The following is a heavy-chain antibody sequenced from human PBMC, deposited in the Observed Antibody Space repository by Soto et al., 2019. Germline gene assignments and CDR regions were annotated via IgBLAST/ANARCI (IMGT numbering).Heavy chain of an antibody. V-gene: IGHV3-33*01. Sequence: QVQLVESGGGVGQPGRSLILSCAASGFTFSSYGMHWVRQAPGKGLEWVAVIWYDGSNKYYADSVKGRFTISRDNSKNTLYMQMNSMRAEDTAVYYCARDRQGAYYYDSSGYYGTFDIWGQGTMVTVSS. CDR2: IWYDGSNK. D-gene: IGHD3-22*01. CDR1: GFTFSSYG. J-gene: IGHJ3*02. CDR3: ARDRQGAYYYDSSGYYGTFDI.